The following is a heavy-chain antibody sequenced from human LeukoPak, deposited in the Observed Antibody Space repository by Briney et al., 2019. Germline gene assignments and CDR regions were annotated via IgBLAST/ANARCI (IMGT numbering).Heavy chain of an antibody. V-gene: IGHV1-18*01. D-gene: IGHD6-19*01. CDR3: ATGEYSSGWYLY. J-gene: IGHJ4*02. CDR1: GYTFTSYG. CDR2: ISAYNGNT. Sequence: ASVKDACLASGYTFTSYGISRVRQAPGQGLEWMGWISAYNGNTNYAQKLQGRVTMTTDTSTSTAYMELRSLRSDDTAVYYCATGEYSSGWYLYWGQGTLVTVSS.